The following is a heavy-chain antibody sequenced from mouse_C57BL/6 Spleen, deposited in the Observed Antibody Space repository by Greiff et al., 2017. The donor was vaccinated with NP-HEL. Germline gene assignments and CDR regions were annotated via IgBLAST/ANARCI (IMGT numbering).Heavy chain of an antibody. Sequence: QVQLQQSGPGLVQPSQSLSITCTVSGFSLTSYGVHWVRQSPGKGLEWLGVIWSGGSTDYNAAFISRLSISKDNSKSQVFFKMNSLQADDTAIYYCARRNYEGYFDVWGTGTTVTVSS. CDR1: GFSLTSYG. J-gene: IGHJ1*03. CDR2: IWSGGST. D-gene: IGHD2-4*01. V-gene: IGHV2-2*01. CDR3: ARRNYEGYFDV.